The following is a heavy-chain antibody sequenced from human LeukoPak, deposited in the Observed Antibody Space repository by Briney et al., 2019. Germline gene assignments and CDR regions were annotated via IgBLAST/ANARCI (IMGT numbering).Heavy chain of an antibody. CDR2: FDPEDGET. J-gene: IGHJ3*02. CDR1: GYTLTDLS. CDR3: ARDYRELPLDAFDI. D-gene: IGHD1-26*01. Sequence: ASVKVSCKVSGYTLTDLSVHWVRQTPGKGLEWMGGFDPEDGETIYAQKFQGRVTMTTDTSTSTAYMELRSLRSDDTAVYYCARDYRELPLDAFDIWGQGTMVTVSS. V-gene: IGHV1-24*01.